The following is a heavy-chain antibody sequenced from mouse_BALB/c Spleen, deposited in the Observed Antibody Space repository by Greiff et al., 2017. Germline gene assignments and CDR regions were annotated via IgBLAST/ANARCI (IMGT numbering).Heavy chain of an antibody. CDR1: GFTFSSFG. V-gene: IGHV5-17*02. D-gene: IGHD2-1*01. Sequence: EVQLVESGGGLVQPGGSRKLSCAASGFTFSSFGMHWVRQAPEKGLEWVAYISSGSSTIYYADTVKGRFTISRDNPKNTLFLQMTSLRSEDTAMYYCARHGNSYWYFDVWGAGTTVTVSS. CDR3: ARHGNSYWYFDV. J-gene: IGHJ1*01. CDR2: ISSGSSTI.